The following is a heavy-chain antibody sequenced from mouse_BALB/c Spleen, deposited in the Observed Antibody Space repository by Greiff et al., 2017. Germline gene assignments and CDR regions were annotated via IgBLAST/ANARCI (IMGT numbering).Heavy chain of an antibody. CDR2: ISDGGSYT. J-gene: IGHJ2*01. CDR3: ARDRGLRGNFDY. CDR1: GFTFSDYY. Sequence: EVKVVESGGGLVKPGGSLKLSCAASGFTFSDYYMYWVRQTPEKRLEWVATISDGGSYTYYPDSVKGRFTISRDNAKNNLYLQMSSLKSEDTAMYYCARDRGLRGNFDYWGQGTTLTVSS. D-gene: IGHD3-1*01. V-gene: IGHV5-4*02.